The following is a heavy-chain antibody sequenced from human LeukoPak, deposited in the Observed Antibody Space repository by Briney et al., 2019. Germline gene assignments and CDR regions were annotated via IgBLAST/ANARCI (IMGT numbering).Heavy chain of an antibody. D-gene: IGHD2-2*02. Sequence: PGGSLRLSCAASGFTFSSYGMHWVRQAPGKGLEWVASIRNDGSNKFYADSVKGRFTISRDNSKNTLCLQMNSLRAEDTAVYYCARESRYRNIYYFDYWGQGTLVTVSS. CDR2: IRNDGSNK. J-gene: IGHJ4*02. V-gene: IGHV3-30*02. CDR3: ARESRYRNIYYFDY. CDR1: GFTFSSYG.